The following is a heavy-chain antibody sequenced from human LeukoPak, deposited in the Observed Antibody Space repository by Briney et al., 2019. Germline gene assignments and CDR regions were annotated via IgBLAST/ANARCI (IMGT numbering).Heavy chain of an antibody. CDR3: ARDRPSAPWEPTTPPNDY. J-gene: IGHJ4*02. D-gene: IGHD1-26*01. Sequence: SETLSLTCTVSGYSISSGYYWGWIRQPPGKGLEWIGSIYHSGSTYYNPSLKSRVTISVDTSKNQFSLKLSSVTAADTAVYYCARDRPSAPWEPTTPPNDYWGQGTLVTVSS. CDR1: GYSISSGYY. CDR2: IYHSGST. V-gene: IGHV4-38-2*02.